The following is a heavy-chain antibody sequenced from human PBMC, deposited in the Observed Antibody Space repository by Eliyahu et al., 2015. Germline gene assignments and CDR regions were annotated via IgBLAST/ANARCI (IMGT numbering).Heavy chain of an antibody. V-gene: IGHV3-23*01. CDR3: AKDMSTGGERTGDLYYFDY. D-gene: IGHD7-27*01. CDR2: ISGSGGST. CDR1: GFTFSSYA. J-gene: IGHJ4*02. Sequence: EVQLLESGGGLVQPGGSLRLSCAASGFTFSSYAMXWVRQAPGKGLEWVSAISGSGGSTYYADSVKGRFTISRDNSENTLYLQMNSLRAEDTAVYYCAKDMSTGGERTGDLYYFDYWGQGTLVTVSS.